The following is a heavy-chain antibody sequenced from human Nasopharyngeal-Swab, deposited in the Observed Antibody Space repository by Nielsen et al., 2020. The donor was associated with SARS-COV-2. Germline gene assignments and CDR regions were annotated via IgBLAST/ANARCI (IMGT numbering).Heavy chain of an antibody. CDR3: ARDRKEMSGYGDGPLDY. CDR1: GGSISSYY. J-gene: IGHJ4*02. V-gene: IGHV4-4*07. CDR2: IYTSGST. D-gene: IGHD4-17*01. Sequence: SETLSLTCTVSGGSISSYYWSWIRQPAGKGLEWIGRIYTSGSTNYNPSLKSRVTMSVDTSKNQFSLKLSSVTAADTAVYYCARDRKEMSGYGDGPLDYWGQGTRVTVSS.